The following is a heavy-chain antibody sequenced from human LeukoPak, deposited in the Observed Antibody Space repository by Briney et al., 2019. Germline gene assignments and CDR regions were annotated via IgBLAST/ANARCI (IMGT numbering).Heavy chain of an antibody. Sequence: PGGSLRLSCAASGFSFSNYAMTWVRQAPGKGLEWVSTISGSGDRTYYADSVKGRITISRDNSKNTLYVQTNSLRAEDTAVYYCAKDIRSSWYYFQDWGQGTLVTVSS. CDR2: ISGSGDRT. D-gene: IGHD6-13*01. V-gene: IGHV3-23*01. J-gene: IGHJ1*01. CDR1: GFSFSNYA. CDR3: AKDIRSSWYYFQD.